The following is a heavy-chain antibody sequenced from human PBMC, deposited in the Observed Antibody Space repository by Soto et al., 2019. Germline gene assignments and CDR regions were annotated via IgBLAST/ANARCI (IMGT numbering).Heavy chain of an antibody. CDR1: GGSISSGDYY. CDR3: ARDIRFGEGHYYYYGMDV. CDR2: IYYSGSA. J-gene: IGHJ6*02. D-gene: IGHD3-10*01. Sequence: SETLSLTCTVSGGSISSGDYYWSWIRQLPGKGLEWIGYIYYSGSAYLNPSLKSRVTISIDASKNQFSLKLSSVTAADTAVYYCARDIRFGEGHYYYYGMDVRGQGTTVTVSS. V-gene: IGHV4-30-4*01.